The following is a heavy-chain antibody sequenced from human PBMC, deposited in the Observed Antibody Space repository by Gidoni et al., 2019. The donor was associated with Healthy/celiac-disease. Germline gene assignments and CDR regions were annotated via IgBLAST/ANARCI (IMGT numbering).Heavy chain of an antibody. Sequence: EVQLVESGGGLVQPGRSLRLSCAASGFTFDDYARHWVRQAPGKGLEWVSGISWNSGSIGYADSVKGRFTISRDNAKNSLYLQMNSLRAEDTALYYCAKDKADFWSGYLFDYWGQGTLVTVSS. J-gene: IGHJ4*02. CDR3: AKDKADFWSGYLFDY. D-gene: IGHD3-3*01. V-gene: IGHV3-9*01. CDR1: GFTFDDYA. CDR2: ISWNSGSI.